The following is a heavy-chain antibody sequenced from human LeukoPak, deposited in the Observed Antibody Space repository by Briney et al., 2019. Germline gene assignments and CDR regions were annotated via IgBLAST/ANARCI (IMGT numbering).Heavy chain of an antibody. V-gene: IGHV3-23*01. CDR1: GFTYWMXG. CDR3: AKITDNYGSDD. D-gene: IGHD1-20*01. J-gene: IGHJ4*02. CDR2: IGGVGATI. Sequence: XGSXXLSCAGSGFTYWMXGMTWVRXAPGKXLEWVSSIGGVGATIYYADSVRGRFTISRDNSRNTLYLQMNSLRADDTALYYCAKITDNYGSDDWGQGTLVTVSS.